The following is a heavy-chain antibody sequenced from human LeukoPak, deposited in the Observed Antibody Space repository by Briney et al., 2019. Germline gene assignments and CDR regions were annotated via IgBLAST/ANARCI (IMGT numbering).Heavy chain of an antibody. J-gene: IGHJ3*02. CDR1: EYTFTGYY. D-gene: IGHD5/OR15-5a*01. V-gene: IGHV1-2*02. Sequence: ASVKVSCKASEYTFTGYYMHWVRQAPGQGLEWMGWINPNSGGTNYAQKFQGRVTMTRDTSISTAYMELSRLRSDDTAVYYCPRVWSTIAFTAFDIWGQGTMVTVSS. CDR3: PRVWSTIAFTAFDI. CDR2: INPNSGGT.